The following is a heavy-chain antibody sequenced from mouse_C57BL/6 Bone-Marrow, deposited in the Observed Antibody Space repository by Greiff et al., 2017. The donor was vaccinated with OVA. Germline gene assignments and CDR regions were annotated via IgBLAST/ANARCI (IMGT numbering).Heavy chain of an antibody. D-gene: IGHD2-4*01. Sequence: QVQLQQPGAELVKPGASVKLSCKASGYTFTSYWMHWVKQRPGQGLEWIGMIRPNSGSTNYNEKFKSKATLTVDKSSSTAYMQLSSLTSEDSAVYYCASFGNYDWYFDVWGTGTTVTVSS. CDR2: IRPNSGST. V-gene: IGHV1-64*01. CDR1: GYTFTSYW. J-gene: IGHJ1*03. CDR3: ASFGNYDWYFDV.